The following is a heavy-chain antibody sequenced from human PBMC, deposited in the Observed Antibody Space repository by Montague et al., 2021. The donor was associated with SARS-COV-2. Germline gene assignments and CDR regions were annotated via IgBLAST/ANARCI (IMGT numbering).Heavy chain of an antibody. CDR1: GDSVSRNSAT. V-gene: IGHV6-1*01. J-gene: IGHJ6*02. D-gene: IGHD1-1*01. CDR2: TYYRSKWYN. CDR3: TSGREGNYNVMDV. Sequence: CAISGDSVSRNSATWNWVRQSPSRGREWLGRTYYRSKWYNDYAVXVRGRVTINPDTSKNQFSLQLNSVTPEDTAIYYCTSGREGNYNVMDVWGQGTTVTVSS.